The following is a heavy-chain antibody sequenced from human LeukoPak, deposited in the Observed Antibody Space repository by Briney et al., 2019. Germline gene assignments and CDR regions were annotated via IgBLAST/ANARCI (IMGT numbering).Heavy chain of an antibody. J-gene: IGHJ3*02. D-gene: IGHD3-22*01. V-gene: IGHV3-23*01. CDR3: ARDYYDSSGYYYKFQRALAFDI. Sequence: GGSLRLSCAASGFTGFTFSSYGMSWVRQAPGKGLEWVSAISGSGGSTYYADSVKGRFTISRDNSKNTLYLQMNSLRAEDTAVYYCARDYYDSSGYYYKFQRALAFDIWGQGTMVAVSS. CDR1: GFTGFTFSSYG. CDR2: ISGSGGST.